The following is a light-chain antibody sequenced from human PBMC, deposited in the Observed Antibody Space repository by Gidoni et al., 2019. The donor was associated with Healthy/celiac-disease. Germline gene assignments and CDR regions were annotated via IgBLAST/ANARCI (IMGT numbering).Light chain of an antibody. Sequence: EIVMPQSPATLSVSPGERATLSCRASQSVSSNLAWYQQKPGQAPRLLIYGASTRATGIPARFSGSGSGTEFTLTISSLQSEDFAVYYCQQYKNWYTFGQGTKLEIK. CDR1: QSVSSN. V-gene: IGKV3-15*01. CDR2: GAS. CDR3: QQYKNWYT. J-gene: IGKJ2*01.